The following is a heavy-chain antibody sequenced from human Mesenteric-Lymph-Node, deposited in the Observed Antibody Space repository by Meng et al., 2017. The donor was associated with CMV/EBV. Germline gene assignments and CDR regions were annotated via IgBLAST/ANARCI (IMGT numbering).Heavy chain of an antibody. CDR3: ARARGPNY. D-gene: IGHD3/OR15-3a*01. Sequence: GESLKISCADSGFTFSSYWMHWVRQAPGKGLEWVANIKQDGSEKYYVDSVKGRFTISRDNAKNSLYLQMNSLRAEDTAVYYCARARGPNYWGQGTLVTVSS. V-gene: IGHV3-7*01. CDR2: IKQDGSEK. J-gene: IGHJ4*02. CDR1: GFTFSSYW.